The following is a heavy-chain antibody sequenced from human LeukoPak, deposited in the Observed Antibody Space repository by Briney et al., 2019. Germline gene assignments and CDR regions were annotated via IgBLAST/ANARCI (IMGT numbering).Heavy chain of an antibody. CDR3: ARGPPGVVAATTVYFDY. CDR1: GFTFSSYS. D-gene: IGHD2-15*01. J-gene: IGHJ4*02. V-gene: IGHV4-39*07. CDR2: IYYSGST. Sequence: GSLRLSCAASGFTFSSYSMNWVRQPPGKGLEWIGSIYYSGSTYYNPSLKSRVTISVDTSKNQFSLKLSSVTAADTAVYYCARGPPGVVAATTVYFDYWGQGTLVTVSS.